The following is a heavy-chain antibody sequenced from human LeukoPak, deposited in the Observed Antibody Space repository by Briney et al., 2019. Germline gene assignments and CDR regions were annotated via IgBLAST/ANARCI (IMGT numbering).Heavy chain of an antibody. Sequence: EASVKVSCKASGYTFTSYGISWVRQAPGQGLEWMGWISAYNGNTNYAQKLQGRVTITTDTSTSTAYMELRSLRSDDTAVYYCARRTTYYDILAGYYTDWFDPWGQGTLVTVSS. J-gene: IGHJ5*02. V-gene: IGHV1-18*01. CDR3: ARRTTYYDILAGYYTDWFDP. CDR1: GYTFTSYG. D-gene: IGHD3-9*01. CDR2: ISAYNGNT.